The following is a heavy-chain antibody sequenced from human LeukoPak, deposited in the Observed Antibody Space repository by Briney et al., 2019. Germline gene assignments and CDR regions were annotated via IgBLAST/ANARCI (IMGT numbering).Heavy chain of an antibody. CDR2: VSYDGSNK. J-gene: IGHJ5*02. V-gene: IGHV3-30-3*01. Sequence: GGSLRLSCATSGFTFSSYALHWVRQAPGKGLEWVAVVSYDGSNKYYADSVKGRFTISRDNFKNTLYLQMNSLRDEDTAVYYCARELSGTTGTGWFDPWGRGTLVTVSS. D-gene: IGHD1-1*01. CDR3: ARELSGTTGTGWFDP. CDR1: GFTFSSYA.